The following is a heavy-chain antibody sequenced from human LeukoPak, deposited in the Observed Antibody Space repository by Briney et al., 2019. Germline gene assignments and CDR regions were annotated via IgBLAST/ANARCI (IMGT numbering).Heavy chain of an antibody. V-gene: IGHV4-59*12. D-gene: IGHD4-11*01. CDR3: ARDNYNYPDY. CDR2: SGRT. J-gene: IGHJ4*02. Sequence: SGRTNYNPSLKSRVTISVDTSKNQFSLELSSVTAADTAVYYCARDNYNYPDYWGLGTLVTVSS.